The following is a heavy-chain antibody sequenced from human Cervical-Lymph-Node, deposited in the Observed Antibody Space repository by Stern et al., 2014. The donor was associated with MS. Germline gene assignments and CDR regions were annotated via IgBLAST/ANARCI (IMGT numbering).Heavy chain of an antibody. CDR3: VTDGLDPAFFGGFDF. CDR1: GYTFTYFG. V-gene: IGHV1-3*01. J-gene: IGHJ4*02. Sequence: VHLVESGAEVKKPGASVKVSCKASGYTFTYFGIHWVRQAPGQRLEWMGWVNAGNGDTRYPQKFQDRVTVTRDASTNTASMELSSLTSDDTAIYYCVTDGLDPAFFGGFDFWGQGTLVTVSS. D-gene: IGHD3-3*01. CDR2: VNAGNGDT.